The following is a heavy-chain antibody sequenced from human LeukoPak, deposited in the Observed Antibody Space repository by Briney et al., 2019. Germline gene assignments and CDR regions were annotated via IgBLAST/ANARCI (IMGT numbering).Heavy chain of an antibody. CDR2: ISAYNGNT. J-gene: IGHJ4*02. CDR1: GYTFTSYG. V-gene: IGHV1-18*01. CDR3: ARVPEAGYSSSWYFDY. Sequence: GASVKVSCKASGYTFTSYGISWVRQAPGQGLEWVGWISAYNGNTNYAQKLQGRVTMTTDTSTSTAYMELRSLRSDDTAVYYCARVPEAGYSSSWYFDYWGQGTLVTVSS. D-gene: IGHD6-13*01.